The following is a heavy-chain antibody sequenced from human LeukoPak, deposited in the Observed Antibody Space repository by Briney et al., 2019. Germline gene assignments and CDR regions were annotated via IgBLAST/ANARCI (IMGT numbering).Heavy chain of an antibody. D-gene: IGHD1-26*01. CDR2: IHPNTGGK. V-gene: IGHV1-2*02. J-gene: IGHJ4*02. Sequence: GASVKVSCKTSGYTFTAYYVHWVRQAPGQGLEWMGWIHPNTGGKNTAQKFQGRVTMTRDTSISTANMELSRLTSDDTALYYCARGTAAATAISDYWGQGTLVTVSS. CDR3: ARGTAAATAISDY. CDR1: GYTFTAYY.